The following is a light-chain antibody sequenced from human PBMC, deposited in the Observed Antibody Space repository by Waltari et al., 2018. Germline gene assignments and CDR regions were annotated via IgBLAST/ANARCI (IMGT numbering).Light chain of an antibody. CDR1: DLPKKY. J-gene: IGLJ2*01. CDR3: YSTDTSGGA. V-gene: IGLV3-10*01. Sequence: SSELTQPPSVSVSPGQTARITCSGDDLPKKYAYWFQQRSGQAPMLVIYDDDKRPSGIPERFSGSSSGTMATLSISGAQEEDEADYYCYSTDTSGGAFGGGTKLTVL. CDR2: DDD.